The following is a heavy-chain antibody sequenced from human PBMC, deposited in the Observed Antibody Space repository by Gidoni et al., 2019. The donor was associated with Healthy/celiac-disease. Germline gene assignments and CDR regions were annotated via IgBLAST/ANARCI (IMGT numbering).Heavy chain of an antibody. Sequence: QVQLVQSGAEVKKPVSSVQVSCQASGGTFSSYAISWVRQAPGQGLEWMGGIIPILGTANYAQKFQGRVTITADESTSTAYMELSSLRSEDTAVYYCAREEPQWRGTFDYWGQGTLVTVSS. CDR1: GGTFSSYA. CDR3: AREEPQWRGTFDY. D-gene: IGHD6-19*01. J-gene: IGHJ4*02. CDR2: IIPILGTA. V-gene: IGHV1-69*01.